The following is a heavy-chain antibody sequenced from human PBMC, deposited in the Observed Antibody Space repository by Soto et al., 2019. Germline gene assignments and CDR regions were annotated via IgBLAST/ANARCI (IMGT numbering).Heavy chain of an antibody. J-gene: IGHJ4*02. Sequence: PSETLSLTCTVSGASITGSSYWSWIRQPAGKGLEWIGRFSLSGTTNYNPSLRSRLTMSADVSKNQFSLRLTSVTAADTALYYCARGMTPPGAPAWYYFDSWGQGTLVTVSS. D-gene: IGHD2-8*02. CDR1: GASITGSSY. CDR3: ARGMTPPGAPAWYYFDS. CDR2: FSLSGTT. V-gene: IGHV4-4*07.